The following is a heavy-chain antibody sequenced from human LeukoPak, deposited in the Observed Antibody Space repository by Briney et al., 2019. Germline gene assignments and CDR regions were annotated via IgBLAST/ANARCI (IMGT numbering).Heavy chain of an antibody. J-gene: IGHJ4*02. D-gene: IGHD5-24*01. CDR2: IRYDGNNA. CDR1: GFTFSSYG. V-gene: IGHV3-30*02. CDR3: AKGGDGYNYGSYFDY. Sequence: GGSLRLSRAASGFTFSSYGMHWVRQAPGKGLEWVAFIRYDGNNAFYVDSVKGRFTISRDNSKNTLYLQMNSLRAEDTAVYYCAKGGDGYNYGSYFDYWGQGTLVTVSS.